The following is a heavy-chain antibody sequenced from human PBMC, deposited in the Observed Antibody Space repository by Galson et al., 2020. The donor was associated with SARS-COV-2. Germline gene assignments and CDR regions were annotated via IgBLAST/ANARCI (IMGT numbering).Heavy chain of an antibody. CDR2: ITYNDDVA. CDR3: AKDRDSSGWSMFDY. V-gene: IGHV3-23*01. J-gene: IGHJ4*02. D-gene: IGHD6-19*01. Sequence: GESLKISCVVSGFILRDYDVSWVRQAPGQGLEWISVITYNDDVAYYADSVKGRFTISRDNSKNTLYLEMNSLGADDTAMYYCAKDRDSSGWSMFDYWGQGTLVTVSS. CDR1: GFILRDYD.